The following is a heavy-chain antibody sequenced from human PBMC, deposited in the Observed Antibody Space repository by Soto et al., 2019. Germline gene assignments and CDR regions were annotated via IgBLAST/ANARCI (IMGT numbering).Heavy chain of an antibody. CDR1: GGSISTRTYY. D-gene: IGHD1-1*01. Sequence: SETLSLTCSVSGGSISTRTYYWGWIRQPPGKGLEWIGSIYYSGTTYYNPSLKSRLTISVDTSKNQFSLKMSFVTAADTAIYYWASGKRTTIGFDPWGQGTLVTVSS. CDR3: ASGKRTTIGFDP. V-gene: IGHV4-39*01. J-gene: IGHJ5*02. CDR2: IYYSGTT.